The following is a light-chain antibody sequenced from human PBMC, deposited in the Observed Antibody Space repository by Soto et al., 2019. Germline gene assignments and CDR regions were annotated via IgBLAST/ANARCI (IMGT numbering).Light chain of an antibody. CDR1: QSISSY. V-gene: IGKV1-39*01. CDR2: TAY. Sequence: DIQMTQSPSSLSASVGDRVTITCRASQSISSYLNWYQLKPGKAPKLLIYTAYSLQSGVPSRFSGSGSGTDFTLTISSLQPVDFATYYCQQSYSTPRTFGQGTKVEIK. CDR3: QQSYSTPRT. J-gene: IGKJ1*01.